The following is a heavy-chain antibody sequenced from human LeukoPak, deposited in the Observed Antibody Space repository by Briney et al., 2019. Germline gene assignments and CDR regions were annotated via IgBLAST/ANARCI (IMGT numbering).Heavy chain of an antibody. CDR3: ARDAPYGDFWFDP. Sequence: PETLSLTCTVSGGSISSYYWSWIRQPAGKGLEWIGRIFSSGITKYNPSLKSRVTMSVDTSKNQFSLRLSSVTAADTAVYYCARDAPYGDFWFDPWGQGTLVTVSS. V-gene: IGHV4-4*07. D-gene: IGHD4-17*01. J-gene: IGHJ5*02. CDR2: IFSSGIT. CDR1: GGSISSYY.